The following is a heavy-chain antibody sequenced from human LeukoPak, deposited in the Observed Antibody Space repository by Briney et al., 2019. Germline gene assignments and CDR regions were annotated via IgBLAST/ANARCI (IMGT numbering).Heavy chain of an antibody. V-gene: IGHV3-30*03. D-gene: IGHD4-17*01. CDR3: ARERISYGDYQDY. CDR1: GFTLSSYG. J-gene: IGHJ4*02. Sequence: GRSLRLSCAASGFTLSSYGMHWVRQAPGKGLEWVAVISYDGSNKYYADSVKGRFTISRDNSKNTLYLQMNSLRAEDTAVYYCARERISYGDYQDYWGQGTLVTVSS. CDR2: ISYDGSNK.